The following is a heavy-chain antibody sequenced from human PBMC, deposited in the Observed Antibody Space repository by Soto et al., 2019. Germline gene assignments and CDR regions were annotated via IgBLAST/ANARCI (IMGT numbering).Heavy chain of an antibody. CDR2: IKQDENKI. CDR3: AAYNTSRRAAFDI. Sequence: PGGSLRLSCAASGFTFSTYWMRWVRQAPGKGLEWLANIKQDENKIYYVDSVKGRFTISGDSAKNSLFLIMDSLRLEDTAVYYCAAYNTSRRAAFDIWGQGTMVTVSS. CDR1: GFTFSTYW. J-gene: IGHJ3*02. V-gene: IGHV3-7*01. D-gene: IGHD1-20*01.